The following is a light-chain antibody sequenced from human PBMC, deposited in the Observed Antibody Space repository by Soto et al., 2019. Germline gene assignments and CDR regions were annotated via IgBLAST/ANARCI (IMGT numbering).Light chain of an antibody. Sequence: QSVLTQPPSASGTPGQRVTISCSGSRSNIGINPVSWYQKLPGTAPKVVIYNNNQRPSGVPDRFSGSKSGTSASLAFSGPQSADEAEYYCGPWDDSLSVGVFGGGTKLTVL. V-gene: IGLV1-44*01. CDR1: RSNIGINP. J-gene: IGLJ3*02. CDR2: NNN. CDR3: GPWDDSLSVGV.